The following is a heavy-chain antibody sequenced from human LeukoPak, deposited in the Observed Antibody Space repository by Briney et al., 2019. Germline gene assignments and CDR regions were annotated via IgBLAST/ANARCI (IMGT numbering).Heavy chain of an antibody. CDR2: INHSGST. Sequence: SETLSLTCAVYGGSFIPYYWSWIRQPPGKGLEWIGEINHSGSTNYNPSLKSRVTISVDTSKNQFSLKLSSVTAADTAEYYCARGGFYCGGDCYVDYWGQGTLVTVSS. D-gene: IGHD2-21*02. CDR1: GGSFIPYY. J-gene: IGHJ4*02. CDR3: ARGGFYCGGDCYVDY. V-gene: IGHV4-34*01.